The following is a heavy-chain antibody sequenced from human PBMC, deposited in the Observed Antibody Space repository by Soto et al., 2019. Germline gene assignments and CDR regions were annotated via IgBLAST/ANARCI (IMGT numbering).Heavy chain of an antibody. V-gene: IGHV3-23*01. Sequence: GGSLRLSCAAPGFSFSSYAMHWVGQAPGKGLEWVSTFDNSDGRTYYSDSVKGRFTISRDNSKKTLFLQMNSLRPEDTAVYYCAKVRDTTMDMNFDYWGQGTLVTVSS. CDR1: GFSFSSYA. J-gene: IGHJ4*02. D-gene: IGHD5-18*01. CDR2: FDNSDGRT. CDR3: AKVRDTTMDMNFDY.